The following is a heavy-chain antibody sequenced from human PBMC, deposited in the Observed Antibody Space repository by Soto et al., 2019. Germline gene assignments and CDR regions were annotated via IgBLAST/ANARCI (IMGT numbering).Heavy chain of an antibody. J-gene: IGHJ5*02. CDR3: ARHYSSGSRNWFDP. CDR1: GGSINSSSYF. CDR2: IYYSGST. V-gene: IGHV4-39*01. Sequence: SETLSLTCSVSGGSINSSSYFWGWVRQPPGKGLEWIGSIYYSGSTYYNPSLRSRVTISVDTSKNQFSLKLSSVTAADTAVFYCARHYSSGSRNWFDPWGQGTLVTVYS. D-gene: IGHD6-19*01.